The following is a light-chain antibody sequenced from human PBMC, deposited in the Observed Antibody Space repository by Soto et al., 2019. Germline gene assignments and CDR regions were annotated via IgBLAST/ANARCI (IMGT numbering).Light chain of an antibody. CDR1: QSVLYSANNKNY. CDR3: QQYYTTPYT. J-gene: IGKJ2*01. CDR2: WAS. V-gene: IGKV4-1*01. Sequence: DIVMTQSPDSLTVSLGERATINCKSSQSVLYSANNKNYLAWYQQKPGQPPKLLIYWASTRDSGVPDRFSGSGSVTDFTLTISSLQAEDVAVYYCQQYYTTPYTFGQGTKLDIK.